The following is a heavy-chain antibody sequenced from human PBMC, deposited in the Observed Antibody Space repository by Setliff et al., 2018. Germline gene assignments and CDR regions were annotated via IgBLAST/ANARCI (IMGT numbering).Heavy chain of an antibody. Sequence: ASVKVSCKASGYTFTSYAMNWVRQAPGQGLEWMGWISAYNGNTNYAQKFQGRVTITADESTSTAYMELSSLRSEDTAVYYCARESGSGSTAVYWGQGTLVTVSS. D-gene: IGHD3-10*01. CDR2: ISAYNGNT. CDR3: ARESGSGSTAVY. J-gene: IGHJ4*02. V-gene: IGHV1-18*01. CDR1: GYTFTSYA.